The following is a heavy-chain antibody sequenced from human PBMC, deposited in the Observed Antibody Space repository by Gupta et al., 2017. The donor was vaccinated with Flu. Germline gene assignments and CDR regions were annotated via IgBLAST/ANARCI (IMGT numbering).Heavy chain of an antibody. J-gene: IGHJ4*02. V-gene: IGHV3-23*01. D-gene: IGHD1-26*01. CDR2: ISASADKT. CDR1: SVD. CDR3: AKHIVGDSGAY. Sequence: SVDMSWIRQAAEKGLELVSAISASADKTYYAASVKGRFTISRDNSENTLYLQRDSLRAEDKALYYCAKHIVGDSGAYWGQGTLVTVSS.